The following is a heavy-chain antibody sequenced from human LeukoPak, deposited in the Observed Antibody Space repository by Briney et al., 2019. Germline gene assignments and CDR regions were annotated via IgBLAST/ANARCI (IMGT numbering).Heavy chain of an antibody. CDR3: ARHGGPTRGGWFDP. CDR2: IHYGGST. V-gene: IGHV4-59*08. Sequence: SETLALTCTLSDGSIGIHSWSWIRQPPGKGLEWIGTIHYGGSTSYNPSLKSRVTISVDRSKHRFSLKLTSVTAADTAVYYCARHGGPTRGGWFDPWGQGTLVTVSS. D-gene: IGHD1-26*01. J-gene: IGHJ5*02. CDR1: DGSIGIHS.